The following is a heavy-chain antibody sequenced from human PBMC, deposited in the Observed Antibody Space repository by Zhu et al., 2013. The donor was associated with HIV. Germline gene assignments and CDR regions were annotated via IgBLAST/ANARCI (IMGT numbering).Heavy chain of an antibody. CDR1: GYTSSTYA. D-gene: IGHD2-8*02. Sequence: QVQLVQSGTVVQRPGASVTISCKTSGYTSSTYALHWVRQAPGQGLEWMGWINLGKGDTKYSQKFQARATITRDTPASTVFLELSSVRSEDTAVYYCASSKILVVPGPWPKLSHFASQMQGMGVWGQGTTVTVS. J-gene: IGHJ6*02. CDR2: INLGKGDT. V-gene: IGHV1-3*01. CDR3: ASSKILVVPGPWPKLSHFASQMQGMGV.